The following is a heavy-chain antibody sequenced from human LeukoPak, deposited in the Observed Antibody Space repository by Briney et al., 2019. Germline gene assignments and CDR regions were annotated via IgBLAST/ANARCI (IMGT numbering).Heavy chain of an antibody. V-gene: IGHV4-34*01. J-gene: IGHJ6*02. CDR2: INHSGST. Sequence: PSETLSLTCAVYGGSFSGYYWSWIRQPPGKGLEWIGEINHSGSTNYNPSLKSRVTISVDTSKNQFSLKLSSVTAADTAVYYCARQGGSSVLVAYYYYGMDVWGQGTTVTVSS. CDR1: GGSFSGYY. CDR3: ARQGGSSVLVAYYYYGMDV. D-gene: IGHD2-15*01.